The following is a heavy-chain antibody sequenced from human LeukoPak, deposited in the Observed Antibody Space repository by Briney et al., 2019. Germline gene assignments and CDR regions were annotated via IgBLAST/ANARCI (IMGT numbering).Heavy chain of an antibody. J-gene: IGHJ4*02. CDR1: GFPFSIYT. V-gene: IGHV3-21*01. D-gene: IGHD2-15*01. CDR2: ISGSSNDI. Sequence: GGSLRLSCAAPGFPFSIYTMNWVRQAPGKGLEWVSSISGSSNDIYYADSVKGRFTISRDNAKNSLYLQMNSLRAEDTAVYYCATDYYCSGGSCYPPDWGQGTLVTVSS. CDR3: ATDYYCSGGSCYPPD.